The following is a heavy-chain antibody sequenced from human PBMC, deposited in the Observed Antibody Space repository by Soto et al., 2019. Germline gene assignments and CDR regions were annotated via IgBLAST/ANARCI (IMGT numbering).Heavy chain of an antibody. CDR2: ISSSSSYI. V-gene: IGHV3-21*01. D-gene: IGHD5-12*01. J-gene: IGHJ6*03. CDR1: GFTFSSYS. Sequence: GGSLRLSCAASGFTFSSYSMNWVRQAPGKGLEWVSSISSSSSYIYYADSVKGRFTISRDNAKNSLYLQMNSLRAEDTAVYYCAVWGYSGYDGDYYYYYMDVWGKGTTVTVSS. CDR3: AVWGYSGYDGDYYYYYMDV.